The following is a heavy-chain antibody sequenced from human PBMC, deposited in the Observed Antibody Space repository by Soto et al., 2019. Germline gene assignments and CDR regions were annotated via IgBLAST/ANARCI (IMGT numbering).Heavy chain of an antibody. CDR2: IVPIYRTA. CDR3: VRDSGAKLSSS. D-gene: IGHD6-13*01. J-gene: IGHJ4*02. CDR1: GGTFSSYR. V-gene: IGHV1-69*01. Sequence: QVQLVQSGAEVKKPGSSVKVSCKASGGTFSSYRINWVRQAPGQGLEWVGGIVPIYRTADYAQKFQGRVTITADESARTSYMALRSLRSQDTAVYYCVRDSGAKLSSSWGQGPLVTVSS.